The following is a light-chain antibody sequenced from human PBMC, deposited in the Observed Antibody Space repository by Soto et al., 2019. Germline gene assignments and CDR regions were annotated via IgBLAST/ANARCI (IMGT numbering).Light chain of an antibody. CDR1: QDISTY. Sequence: DIPMTQSPSSLSASVGDRVTITCQASQDISTYLNWFQHKPGKAPKLLIYDAFNLEKGVPSRFSGSGSGTDFTFTIISLQPEDIATYYCQQYDNLPLTFGGGTKVEI. J-gene: IGKJ4*01. CDR3: QQYDNLPLT. CDR2: DAF. V-gene: IGKV1-33*01.